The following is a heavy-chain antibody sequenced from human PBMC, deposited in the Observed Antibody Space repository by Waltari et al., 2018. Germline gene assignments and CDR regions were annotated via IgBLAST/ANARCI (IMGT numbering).Heavy chain of an antibody. D-gene: IGHD6-19*01. Sequence: QLQLQESGPGLVKPSETLSLTCPVPGGSITSSRYHWGWIRQPPGKGLEWIGSIYYSGSTYYNPSLKSRVTISVDTSKNQFSLKLSSVTAADTAVYYCARDLQSADAFDIWGQGTMVTVSS. CDR2: IYYSGST. V-gene: IGHV4-39*07. CDR3: ARDLQSADAFDI. CDR1: GGSITSSRYH. J-gene: IGHJ3*02.